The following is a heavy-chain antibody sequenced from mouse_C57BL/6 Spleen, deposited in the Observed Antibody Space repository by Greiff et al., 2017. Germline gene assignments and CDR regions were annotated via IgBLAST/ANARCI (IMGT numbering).Heavy chain of an antibody. CDR2: IYPGSGNT. D-gene: IGHD1-1*01. CDR3: ATPYYYGSSLYDFDY. J-gene: IGHJ2*01. CDR1: GYSFTSYY. V-gene: IGHV1-66*01. Sequence: VQLQQSGPELVKPGASVKISCTASGYSFTSYYIHWVKQRPGQGLEWIGWIYPGSGNTKYNEKFKGKGTLTADTSSSTAYMQLSSLNSEDSAVYYCATPYYYGSSLYDFDYWGQGTTLTVSS.